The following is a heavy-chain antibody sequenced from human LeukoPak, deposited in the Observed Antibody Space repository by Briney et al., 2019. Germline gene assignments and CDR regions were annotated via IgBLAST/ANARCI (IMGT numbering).Heavy chain of an antibody. CDR2: INTNTGIP. D-gene: IGHD2-15*01. CDR3: ARMKCSGGSCYSNY. CDR1: GYSFTTYV. J-gene: IGHJ4*02. Sequence: GASVKVSCKASGYSFTTYVMNWVRQAPGQGLEWMGWINTNTGIPTYAQGLTGRFVFSMDTSVSTAYLQISSLKAEDTAVYYCARMKCSGGSCYSNYWGQGTLVTVSS. V-gene: IGHV7-4-1*02.